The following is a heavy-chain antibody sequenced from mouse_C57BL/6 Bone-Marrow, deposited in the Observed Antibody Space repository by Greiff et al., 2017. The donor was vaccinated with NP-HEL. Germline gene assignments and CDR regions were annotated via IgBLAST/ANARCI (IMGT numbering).Heavy chain of an antibody. D-gene: IGHD2-4*01. CDR2: IDPSDSYT. CDR3: ARWGVYYDYPYAMDY. V-gene: IGHV1-59*01. Sequence: QVQLQQPGAELVRPGTSVKLSCKASGYTFTSYWMHWVKQRPGQGLEWIGVIDPSDSYTNYNQKFKGKATLTVDTSSSTAYMQLSSLTSEDSAVYYCARWGVYYDYPYAMDYWGLGTSVTVSS. CDR1: GYTFTSYW. J-gene: IGHJ4*01.